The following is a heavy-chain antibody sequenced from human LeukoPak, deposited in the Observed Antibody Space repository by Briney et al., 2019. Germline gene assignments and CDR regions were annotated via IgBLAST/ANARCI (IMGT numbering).Heavy chain of an antibody. CDR3: ARELWFGEQWDYYYHYGMDV. CDR2: IYTSGST. J-gene: IGHJ6*02. V-gene: IGHV4-4*07. D-gene: IGHD3-10*01. Sequence: SETLSLTCTVSGGSISSYYWSWLRQPAGKGLEWIGRIYTSGSTNYNPSLKSRVTMSVDTSKNQFSLKLSSVTAADTAVYYCARELWFGEQWDYYYHYGMDVWGQGTTVTVSS. CDR1: GGSISSYY.